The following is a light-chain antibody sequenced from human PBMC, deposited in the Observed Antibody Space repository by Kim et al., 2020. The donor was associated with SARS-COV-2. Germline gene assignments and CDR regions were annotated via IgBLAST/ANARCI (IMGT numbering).Light chain of an antibody. Sequence: DIQMTQSPSSLSASVGDRVTITCQASQDITNYLNWYQQKPGKAPKLLIYDASNLETGVPSRFIGSGSGTDFTFTISSLQPEDIATYYFQQYDNLPLTFGGGTKVDIK. CDR1: QDITNY. CDR2: DAS. V-gene: IGKV1-33*01. CDR3: QQYDNLPLT. J-gene: IGKJ4*01.